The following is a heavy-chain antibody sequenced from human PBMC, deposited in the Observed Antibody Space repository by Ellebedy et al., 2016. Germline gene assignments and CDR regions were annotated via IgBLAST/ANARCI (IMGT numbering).Heavy chain of an antibody. CDR2: IYPNSGGT. J-gene: IGHJ4*02. V-gene: IGHV1-2*02. CDR3: ASSQYSSGWVDY. CDR1: GYTFTGYY. Sequence: ASVKVSCKASGYTFTGYYMHWVRQAPGQGLEWMGWIYPNSGGTNYAQKFQGRVTMTRDTSISTAYMELSRLRSDDTAVYYCASSQYSSGWVDYWGQGTLVTVSS. D-gene: IGHD6-19*01.